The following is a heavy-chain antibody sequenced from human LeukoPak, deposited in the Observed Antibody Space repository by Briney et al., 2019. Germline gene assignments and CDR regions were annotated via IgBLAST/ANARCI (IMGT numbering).Heavy chain of an antibody. CDR1: GYSISSGYY. V-gene: IGHV4-38-2*01. Sequence: SETLSLTCAVSGYSISSGYYWGWIRQPPGKGLEWIGSIYHSGSTYYNPSLKSRVTTSVDTSKIQFSLKLSSVTAADTAVYYCARQSPSTVTHVDNWGQGTLVTVSS. J-gene: IGHJ4*02. CDR3: ARQSPSTVTHVDN. CDR2: IYHSGST. D-gene: IGHD4-17*01.